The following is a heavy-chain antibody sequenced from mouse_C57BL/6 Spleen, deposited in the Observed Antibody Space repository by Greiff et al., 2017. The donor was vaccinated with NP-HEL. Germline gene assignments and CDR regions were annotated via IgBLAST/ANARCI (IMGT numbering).Heavy chain of an antibody. CDR3: ARRYDYDENFAY. J-gene: IGHJ3*01. CDR1: GYTFTSYW. Sequence: QVQLKQPGAELVRPGSSVKLSCKASGYTFTSYWMHWVKQRPIQGLEWIGNIDPSDSETHYNQKFKDKATLTVDKSSSTAYMQLSSLTSEDSAVYYCARRYDYDENFAYWGQGTLVTVSA. V-gene: IGHV1-52*01. D-gene: IGHD2-4*01. CDR2: IDPSDSET.